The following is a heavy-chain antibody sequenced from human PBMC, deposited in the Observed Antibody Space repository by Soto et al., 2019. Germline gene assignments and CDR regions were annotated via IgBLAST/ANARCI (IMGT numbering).Heavy chain of an antibody. CDR2: VYYSGAT. Sequence: SETLSLTCTVSGGSIDSGHSFWSWVRQPPGKGLECIGCVYYSGATNYNPSLKSRVTLSLDTSKNQVSLKVRSVTVAETAVYYGARDVIAPPNHFDYWGQGTLVTVS. D-gene: IGHD2-21*01. CDR1: GGSIDSGHSF. J-gene: IGHJ4*02. V-gene: IGHV4-61*01. CDR3: ARDVIAPPNHFDY.